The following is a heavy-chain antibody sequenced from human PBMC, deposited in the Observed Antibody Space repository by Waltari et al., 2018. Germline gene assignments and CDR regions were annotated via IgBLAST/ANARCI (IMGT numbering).Heavy chain of an antibody. Sequence: QVQLVQSGAEVKKPGSSVKVSCKASGGTFSSYAISWVRPAPGQGLEWMGGIIPICGKANYAHKFQGRVTSTADESTGTAYMELSSLRSEDTAVYYCARAARIAAAALYWYFDLWGRGTLVTVSS. J-gene: IGHJ2*01. V-gene: IGHV1-69*13. CDR3: ARAARIAAAALYWYFDL. CDR1: GGTFSSYA. D-gene: IGHD6-13*01. CDR2: IIPICGKA.